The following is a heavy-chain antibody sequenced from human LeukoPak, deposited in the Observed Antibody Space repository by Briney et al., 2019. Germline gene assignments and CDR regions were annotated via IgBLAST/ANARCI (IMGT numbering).Heavy chain of an antibody. CDR2: ISYDGSNK. CDR3: ANSVGGDY. J-gene: IGHJ4*02. Sequence: GGSLRLSCAASGFTFSSYGMHWVRQAPGKGLEWVAVISYDGSNKYYADSVKGRFTISRDNSKNTLYLQMNSLRAEDTAVYYCANSVGGDYWGQGTLVTVFS. CDR1: GFTFSSYG. D-gene: IGHD3-16*01. V-gene: IGHV3-30*18.